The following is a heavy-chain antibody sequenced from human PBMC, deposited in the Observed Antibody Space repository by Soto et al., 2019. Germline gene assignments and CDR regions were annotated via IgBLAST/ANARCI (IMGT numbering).Heavy chain of an antibody. CDR2: IYYSGST. J-gene: IGHJ6*02. D-gene: IGHD1-26*01. V-gene: IGHV4-39*01. CDR1: GGSISSSRYY. Sequence: SETMSLTSTVSGGSISSSRYYWGWIRQPPGKGLEWIGSIYYSGSTYYNPSLKSRVTISVDTSKNQFSLKLSSVTAADTAVYYCARQGELQPYYYYYYGMDVWGQGTTVTVSS. CDR3: ARQGELQPYYYYYYGMDV.